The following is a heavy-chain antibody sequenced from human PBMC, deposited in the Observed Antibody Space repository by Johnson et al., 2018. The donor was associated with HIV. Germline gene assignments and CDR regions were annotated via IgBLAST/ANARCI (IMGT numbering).Heavy chain of an antibody. CDR1: GFTVSSNY. D-gene: IGHD3-22*01. CDR3: ARSQTMIVDGADAFDI. CDR2: IYSGGKT. J-gene: IGHJ3*02. Sequence: VQLVESGGGLVQPGRSLRVSCAASGFTVSSNYMSWVRLAPGKGLEWVSVIYSGGKTYYADSVKGRFTISRDNSKNTLYLQMNSLRAEDTAVYYCARSQTMIVDGADAFDIWGQGTMVTVSS. V-gene: IGHV3-66*02.